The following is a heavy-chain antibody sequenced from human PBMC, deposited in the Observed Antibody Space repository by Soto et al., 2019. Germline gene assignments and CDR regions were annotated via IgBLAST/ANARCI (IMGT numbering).Heavy chain of an antibody. Sequence: EAQLVESGGGLVQPGGSLRLSCAASAFTFSNHWMNWVRQAPGKGLEWLANIKQDGSERNYVESVKGRFTISRDNANNSLYLEMHSLRAEDTAVYYCERGFGTDYWGQGTLVTVSS. CDR2: IKQDGSER. CDR3: ERGFGTDY. J-gene: IGHJ4*02. D-gene: IGHD1-1*01. V-gene: IGHV3-7*01. CDR1: AFTFSNHW.